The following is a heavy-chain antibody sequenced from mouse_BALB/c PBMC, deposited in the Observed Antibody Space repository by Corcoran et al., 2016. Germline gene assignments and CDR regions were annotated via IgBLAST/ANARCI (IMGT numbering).Heavy chain of an antibody. J-gene: IGHJ1*01. CDR3: ARGAMITTRYFDV. D-gene: IGHD2-4*01. CDR1: GYSFTGYY. Sequence: LVKTGASVKISCTASGYSFTGYYMHWVKQSHGKSLEWIGYISCYNGATSYNQKFKGKATFTVDTSSSTAYMQFNSLTSEDSAVYYCARGAMITTRYFDVWGAGTTVTVSS. V-gene: IGHV1S34*01. CDR2: ISCYNGAT.